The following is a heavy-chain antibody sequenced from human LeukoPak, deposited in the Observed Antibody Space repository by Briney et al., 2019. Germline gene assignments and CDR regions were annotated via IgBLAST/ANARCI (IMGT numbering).Heavy chain of an antibody. Sequence: PGGSLRLSCAASGFTFSSYAMSWVRQAPGKGLEWVAVISYDGSNKYYADSVKGRFTISRDNSKNTLYLQMNSLKAEDTAVYYCAREDTAIDYWGQGTLVTVSS. D-gene: IGHD5-18*01. V-gene: IGHV3-30*03. CDR1: GFTFSSYA. J-gene: IGHJ4*02. CDR3: AREDTAIDY. CDR2: ISYDGSNK.